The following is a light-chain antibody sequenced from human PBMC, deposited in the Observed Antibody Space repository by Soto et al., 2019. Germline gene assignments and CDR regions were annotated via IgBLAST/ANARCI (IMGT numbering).Light chain of an antibody. Sequence: QSVLTQPPSVSGSPGQSVTISCTGTNSDVGSYNRVSWYHQPPGTAPKLMIYDVNSRPSGVSGRFSGSKSGNTASLTISGLQAEDEGDYYCNSFTTSSTYVFGTGTKVTVL. CDR1: NSDVGSYNR. J-gene: IGLJ1*01. CDR2: DVN. V-gene: IGLV2-18*02. CDR3: NSFTTSSTYV.